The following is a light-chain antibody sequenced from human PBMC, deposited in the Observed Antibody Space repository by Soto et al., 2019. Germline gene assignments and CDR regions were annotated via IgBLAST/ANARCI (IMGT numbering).Light chain of an antibody. V-gene: IGKV1-27*01. CDR3: QKYNRASIT. CDR2: AAS. CDR1: QGISNY. Sequence: INKTPSSLSASVGDRVSITCGASQGISNYLAWYQQKPGKVPKLLIYAASTLQSGVPSRFSGSGSGTDFTLTISSLQPEDVATYYCQKYNRASITFGQGTRLEIK. J-gene: IGKJ5*01.